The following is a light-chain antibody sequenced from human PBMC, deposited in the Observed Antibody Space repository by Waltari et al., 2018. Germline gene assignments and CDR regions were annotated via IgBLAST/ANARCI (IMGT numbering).Light chain of an antibody. J-gene: IGLJ2*01. CDR3: SSQSSDNVVL. Sequence: QSALTQPASVSGSPAQSITIPCTGTSSDVGGYNSVSWYQDHPGQAPKVIIYDVSDRPSGISERFSGSKSGNTASLTISGLQAEDEADYYCSSQSSDNVVLFGGGTKLTVL. CDR2: DVS. CDR1: SSDVGGYNS. V-gene: IGLV2-14*03.